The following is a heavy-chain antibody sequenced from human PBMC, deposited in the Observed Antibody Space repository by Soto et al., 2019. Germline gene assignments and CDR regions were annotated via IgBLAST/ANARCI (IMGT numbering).Heavy chain of an antibody. Sequence: GASVKVSCKASGGTFSSYAISWVRQAPGQGLEWMGGIIPIFGTANYAQKFQGRVTITADESTSTAYMELSSLRSEDTAVYYCTRGLVVIQYFDYWGQGTLVTVSS. CDR3: TRGLVVIQYFDY. CDR2: IIPIFGTA. D-gene: IGHD3-22*01. V-gene: IGHV1-69*13. CDR1: GGTFSSYA. J-gene: IGHJ4*02.